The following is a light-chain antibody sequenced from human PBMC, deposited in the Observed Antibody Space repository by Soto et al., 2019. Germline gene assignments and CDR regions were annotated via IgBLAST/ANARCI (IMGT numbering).Light chain of an antibody. Sequence: QSVLTQPPSVSGAPGQRATISCTGSSSNIGAGYDVHWYQQVPGTAPKLLIYGNINRPSGVPDRFSGSKSGTSASLAITGLQAEDEAEYYCQSYDSSLVFGGGTKLTVL. CDR1: SSNIGAGYD. CDR3: QSYDSSLV. CDR2: GNI. J-gene: IGLJ2*01. V-gene: IGLV1-40*01.